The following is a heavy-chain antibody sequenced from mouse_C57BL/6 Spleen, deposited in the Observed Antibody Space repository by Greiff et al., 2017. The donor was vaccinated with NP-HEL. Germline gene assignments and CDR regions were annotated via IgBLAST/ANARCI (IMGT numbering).Heavy chain of an antibody. CDR2: IDPETGGP. D-gene: IGHD1-1*01. CDR1: GYTFTDYE. Sequence: VQLQQSGAELVRPGASVTLSCKASGYTFTDYEMHWVKQTPVHGLEWIGAIDPETGGPAYNQKFKGKAILTADKSSSTAYMELRSLTSEDSAVYYCTRRGYGSSPFDYWGQGTTLTVSS. CDR3: TRRGYGSSPFDY. V-gene: IGHV1-15*01. J-gene: IGHJ2*01.